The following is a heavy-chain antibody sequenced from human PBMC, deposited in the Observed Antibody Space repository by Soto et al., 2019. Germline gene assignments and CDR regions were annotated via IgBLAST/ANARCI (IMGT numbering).Heavy chain of an antibody. J-gene: IGHJ6*02. V-gene: IGHV4-59*01. CDR2: IYYSGST. D-gene: IGHD2-21*02. Sequence: SETLSLTCTVSGGSMDKNYWSRIRQAPGKGLEWIGYIYYSGSTNYNPSLKSRVTMSLDTSENQFSLKLSSVTAADTAVYYCARDRKKVTWYYGMDVWGQGTTVTVSS. CDR1: GGSMDKNY. CDR3: ARDRKKVTWYYGMDV.